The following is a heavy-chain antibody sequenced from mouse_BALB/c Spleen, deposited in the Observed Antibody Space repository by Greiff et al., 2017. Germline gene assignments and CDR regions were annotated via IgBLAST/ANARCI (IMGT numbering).Heavy chain of an antibody. J-gene: IGHJ4*01. V-gene: IGHV1-7*01. Sequence: VKLQESGAELAKPGASVKMSCKASGYTFTSYWMHWVKQRPGQGLEWIGYINPSTGYTEYNQKFKDKATLTADKSSSTAYMQLSSLTSEDSAVYYCNALYSGYWGQGTSVTVSS. CDR1: GYTFTSYW. CDR3: NALYSGY. CDR2: INPSTGYT. D-gene: IGHD2-1*01.